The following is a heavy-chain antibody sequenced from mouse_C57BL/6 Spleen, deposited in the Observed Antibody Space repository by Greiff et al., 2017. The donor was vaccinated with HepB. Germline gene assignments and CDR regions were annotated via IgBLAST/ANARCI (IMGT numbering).Heavy chain of an antibody. D-gene: IGHD1-1*01. V-gene: IGHV1-53*01. J-gene: IGHJ1*03. CDR1: GYTFTSYW. CDR3: ARDYGSRGDWWYFDV. CDR2: INPSNGGT. Sequence: QVQLKQPGTELVKPGASVKLSCKASGYTFTSYWMHWVKQRPGQGLEWIGNINPSNGGTNYNEKFKSKATLTVDKSSSTAYMQLSSLTSDDSAVYYCARDYGSRGDWWYFDVWGTGTTVTVSS.